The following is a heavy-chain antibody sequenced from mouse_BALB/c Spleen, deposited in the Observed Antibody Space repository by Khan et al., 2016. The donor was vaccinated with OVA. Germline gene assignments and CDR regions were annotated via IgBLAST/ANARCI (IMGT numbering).Heavy chain of an antibody. D-gene: IGHD1-1*01. CDR1: GYTFTNFW. Sequence: QVQLKQSGAELVRPGTSVKMSCKAVGYTFTNFWIGWVKQRPGHGLEWVGDIYPGGSYTNYNEKFKGKATLTADTSSSTAYMQLSSLTSEDSAIYYSAKGTTYVDYAMDYWGQGTSVTVSS. V-gene: IGHV1-63*02. CDR2: IYPGGSYT. CDR3: AKGTTYVDYAMDY. J-gene: IGHJ4*01.